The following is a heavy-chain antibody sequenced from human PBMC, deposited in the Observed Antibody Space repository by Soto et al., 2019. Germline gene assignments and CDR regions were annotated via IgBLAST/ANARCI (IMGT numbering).Heavy chain of an antibody. CDR1: GFTFSSYG. V-gene: IGHV3-30*03. CDR3: ASHDSSEY. J-gene: IGHJ4*02. CDR2: ISYDGSNK. D-gene: IGHD3-22*01. Sequence: GVSLRLSCAASGFTFSSYGMHWVRQAPGKGLEWVAVISYDGSNKYYADSVKGRFTISRDNSKNTQYLQMNSLRAEDTAVYYCASHDSSEYWGQGTLVTSPQ.